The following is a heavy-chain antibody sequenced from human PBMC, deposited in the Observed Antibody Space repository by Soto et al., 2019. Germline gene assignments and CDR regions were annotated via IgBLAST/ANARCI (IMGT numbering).Heavy chain of an antibody. Sequence: PSETLSLTCAVSGGSISRGGYSWSWIRQPPGKGLAWIGYLYHTGNTSYSPSLESRVTIEVDRSKSQFSLELTPVTAADTAVYYWARSRGTAILDYWGQGTRVTVSS. D-gene: IGHD2-21*02. V-gene: IGHV4-30-2*01. J-gene: IGHJ4*02. CDR3: ARSRGTAILDY. CDR2: LYHTGNT. CDR1: GGSISRGGYS.